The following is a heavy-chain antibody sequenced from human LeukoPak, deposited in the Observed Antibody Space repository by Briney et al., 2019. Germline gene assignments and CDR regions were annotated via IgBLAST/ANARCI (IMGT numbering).Heavy chain of an antibody. V-gene: IGHV3-30*04. CDR3: AKDLNTYRYDSRDLQH. CDR2: ISYDGSNE. D-gene: IGHD3-22*01. CDR1: GFTFSSYA. Sequence: GGSLRLSCAASGFTFSSYAMHWVRQGPGKGLEWVAVISYDGSNEWYADSVKGRFTISRDNSKNTLYLQMNSLRAEDTAVYFCAKDLNTYRYDSRDLQHWGQGTLVTVSS. J-gene: IGHJ1*01.